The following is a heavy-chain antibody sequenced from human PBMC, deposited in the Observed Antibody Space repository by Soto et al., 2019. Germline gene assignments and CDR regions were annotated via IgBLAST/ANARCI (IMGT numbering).Heavy chain of an antibody. CDR2: IKSKTDGGTT. J-gene: IGHJ3*02. CDR3: TTGLNFVVVTADGAFDI. CDR1: GFTFSNAW. V-gene: IGHV3-15*01. D-gene: IGHD2-21*02. Sequence: GGSLRLSCAASGFTFSNAWMSWVRQAPGKGLEWVGRIKSKTDGGTTDYAAPVKGRFTISRDDSKNTLYLQMNSLKTEDTAVYYCTTGLNFVVVTADGAFDIWGQGTMVTVSS.